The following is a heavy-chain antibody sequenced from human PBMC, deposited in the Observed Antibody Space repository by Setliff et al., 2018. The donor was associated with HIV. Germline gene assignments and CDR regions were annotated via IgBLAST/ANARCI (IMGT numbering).Heavy chain of an antibody. V-gene: IGHV3-72*01. CDR2: TRNKANSYTT. CDR3: ARGRLLWSGSYYYYYMDV. J-gene: IGHJ6*03. Sequence: GGSLRLSCAVSGFTFSSYGMHWVRQAPGKGLEWVGRTRNKANSYTTEYAASVKGRFTIPRDDSKNSLYLQMNSLKTEDTAVYYCARGRLLWSGSYYYYYMDVWGKGTTVTVSS. D-gene: IGHD3-10*01. CDR1: GFTFSSYG.